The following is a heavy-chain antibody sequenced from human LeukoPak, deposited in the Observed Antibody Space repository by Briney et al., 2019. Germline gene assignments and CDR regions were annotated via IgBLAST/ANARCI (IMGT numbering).Heavy chain of an antibody. V-gene: IGHV4-59*01. CDR2: IYYSGST. D-gene: IGHD6-19*01. CDR3: ARSSGWYGAFDI. Sequence: SETLSLTCTVSGGSISSYYWSWIRQPPGKGLEWIGYIYYSGSTNYIPSLKSRVTISVDTSKNQFSLKLSSVTAADTAVYYCARSSGWYGAFDIWGQGTMVTVSS. J-gene: IGHJ3*02. CDR1: GGSISSYY.